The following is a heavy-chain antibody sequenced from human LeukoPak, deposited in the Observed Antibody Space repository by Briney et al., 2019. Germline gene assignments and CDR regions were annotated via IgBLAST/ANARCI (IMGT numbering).Heavy chain of an antibody. V-gene: IGHV3-15*01. Sequence: GGSLRLSCAASGFTFTNTWMSWVRQAPGKGLEWVGHIKSKGSGGTADYAAPVKGRFTISGDDSKNTQHLQMNSLKTEDTAVYYCATYAGYYDSSGSLKFYFNYWGQGTLVTVS. CDR3: ATYAGYYDSSGSLKFYFNY. CDR1: GFTFTNTW. J-gene: IGHJ4*02. CDR2: IKSKGSGGTA. D-gene: IGHD3-22*01.